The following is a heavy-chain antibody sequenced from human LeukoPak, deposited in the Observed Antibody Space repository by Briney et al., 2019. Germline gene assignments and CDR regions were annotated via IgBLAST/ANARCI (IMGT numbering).Heavy chain of an antibody. CDR1: GGTFSSYA. CDR3: ARGILTQERGYSYGYQVDY. J-gene: IGHJ4*02. D-gene: IGHD5-18*01. CDR2: IIPILGIA. V-gene: IGHV1-69*04. Sequence: SVKVSCKASGGTFSSYAISWVRQAPGQGLEWMGRIIPILGIANYAQKFQGRVTITADKSTSTAYMELSSLRSEDTAVYYCARGILTQERGYSYGYQVDYWGQGTLVTASS.